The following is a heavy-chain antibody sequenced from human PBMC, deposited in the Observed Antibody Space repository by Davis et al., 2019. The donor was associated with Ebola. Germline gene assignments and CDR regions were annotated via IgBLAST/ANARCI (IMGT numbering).Heavy chain of an antibody. CDR3: GRARDGYNFDAFDI. CDR1: GYSFSSND. CDR2: MNPNSGNT. J-gene: IGHJ3*02. V-gene: IGHV1-8*02. Sequence: AASVKVSCKASGYSFSSNDINWVRQATGQGLEWMGWMNPNSGNTAYAQKFQGRVTMARDTSISTAYMELSSLRSEDTAVYYCGRARDGYNFDAFDIWGQGTMVTVSS. D-gene: IGHD5-24*01.